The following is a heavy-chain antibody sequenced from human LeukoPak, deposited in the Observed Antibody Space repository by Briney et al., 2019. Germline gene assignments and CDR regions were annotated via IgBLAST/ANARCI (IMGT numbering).Heavy chain of an antibody. D-gene: IGHD1-26*01. CDR3: ARLSGSYWTGDFDY. CDR1: GFTFNTHS. J-gene: IGHJ4*02. CDR2: ISGSGGRT. Sequence: GGSLRLSCAASGFTFNTHSINWVRQAPGKGLEWVSAISGSGGRTYYAESVKGRFTISRDNNENTLYLQMNSLRAEDTAVYYCARLSGSYWTGDFDYWGQGTLVTVSS. V-gene: IGHV3-23*01.